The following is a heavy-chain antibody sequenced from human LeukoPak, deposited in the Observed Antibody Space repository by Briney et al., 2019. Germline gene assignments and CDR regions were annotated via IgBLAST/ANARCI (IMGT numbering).Heavy chain of an antibody. CDR3: AKDEADADAFDI. J-gene: IGHJ3*02. D-gene: IGHD6-25*01. CDR2: ISGSGGST. Sequence: GGSLRLSCAASGFTFSSYAMSWVRQAPGKGLEWVSAISGSGGSTYYADSVKGRFTISRDDSKNTLYLQMNSLRAEDTAVYYCAKDEADADAFDIWGQGTMVTVSS. CDR1: GFTFSSYA. V-gene: IGHV3-23*01.